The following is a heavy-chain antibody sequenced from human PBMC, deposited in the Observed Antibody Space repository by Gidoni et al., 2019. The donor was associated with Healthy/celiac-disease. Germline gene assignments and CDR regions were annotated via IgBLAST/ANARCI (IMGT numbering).Heavy chain of an antibody. Sequence: QVQLVQSGAEVKKPGASVKVSCKASGYTFTSYAMHWVRQAPGQRLEWMGWINAGNGNTKYSQKFQGRVTITRDTSASTAYMELSSLRSEDTAVYYCARLYYYDSSGSPVGAFDIWGQGTMVTVSS. CDR3: ARLYYYDSSGSPVGAFDI. CDR1: GYTFTSYA. J-gene: IGHJ3*02. CDR2: INAGNGNT. V-gene: IGHV1-3*01. D-gene: IGHD3-22*01.